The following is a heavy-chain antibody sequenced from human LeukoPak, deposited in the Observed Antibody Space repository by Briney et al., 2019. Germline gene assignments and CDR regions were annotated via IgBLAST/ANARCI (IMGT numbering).Heavy chain of an antibody. Sequence: GGSLRLSCAASGFTFSDYYMSWIRQAPGKGLEWVSYISSSGSTIYYADSVKGRFTISRDNSKNTLYLQMNSLRAEDTAVYYCAKDQYFYAAGTRAADYWGQGTLVTVSS. CDR2: ISSSGSTI. CDR1: GFTFSDYY. V-gene: IGHV3-11*04. D-gene: IGHD1/OR15-1a*01. CDR3: AKDQYFYAAGTRAADY. J-gene: IGHJ4*02.